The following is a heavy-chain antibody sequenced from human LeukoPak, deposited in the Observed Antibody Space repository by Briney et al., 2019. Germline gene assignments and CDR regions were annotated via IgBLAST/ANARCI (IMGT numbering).Heavy chain of an antibody. CDR1: GFTFSSYA. CDR3: ARDGYDFWSGYSQTNYYYYYMDV. J-gene: IGHJ6*03. Sequence: GGSLRLSCAASGFTFSSYAMHWVRQAPGKGLEWVAVISYDGSNKYYADSVMGRFTISRDNSKNTLYLQMNSLRAEDTAVYYCARDGYDFWSGYSQTNYYYYYMDVWGKGTTVTVSS. D-gene: IGHD3-3*01. CDR2: ISYDGSNK. V-gene: IGHV3-30-3*01.